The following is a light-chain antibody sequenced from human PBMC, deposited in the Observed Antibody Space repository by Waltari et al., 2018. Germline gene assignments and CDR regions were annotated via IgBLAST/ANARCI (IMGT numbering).Light chain of an antibody. Sequence: QSVLTQPPSVSGAPGQRVTISCTGSSSNLGEGYDVHWYQQLPGAAPKVLIYCINNRPAGVPDRFSGSKSDTSASLAITGLQSEDEADYHCQSYDSSLSGSGVFGGGTRVTVL. CDR3: QSYDSSLSGSGV. V-gene: IGLV1-40*01. CDR1: SSNLGEGYD. J-gene: IGLJ3*02. CDR2: CIN.